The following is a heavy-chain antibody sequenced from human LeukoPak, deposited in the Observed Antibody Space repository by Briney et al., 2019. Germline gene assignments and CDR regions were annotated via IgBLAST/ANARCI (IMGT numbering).Heavy chain of an antibody. J-gene: IGHJ3*02. V-gene: IGHV3-23*01. CDR1: GFTFSPYI. D-gene: IGHD1-1*01. CDR3: AKGGYIGYNGLFDM. Sequence: PGGSLRLSCVGSGFTFSPYIVSWVRQAPGKGLQWVSGISSGGTETYYADSVRGRFTISRDDSRNMVYLQMNSLRAEDTATYYCAKGGYIGYNGLFDMWGQGTTVTVSS. CDR2: ISSGGTET.